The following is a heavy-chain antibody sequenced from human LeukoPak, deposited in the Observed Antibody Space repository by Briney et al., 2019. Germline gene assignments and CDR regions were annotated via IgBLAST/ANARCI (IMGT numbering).Heavy chain of an antibody. CDR1: GVTFSTHA. J-gene: IGHJ4*01. CDR3: AKVARGXESGGXYYALDX. V-gene: IGHV3-23*01. CDR2: ISGGGDKT. Sequence: GGSLRLSCSVSGVTFSTHAMNWVRQTPGKSLYWVSYISGGGDKTYYADSVKGRFTISRDNAKSTLYLQMNSLRAEDTAVYYCAKVARGXESGGXYYALDXWGXX. D-gene: IGHD2-15*01.